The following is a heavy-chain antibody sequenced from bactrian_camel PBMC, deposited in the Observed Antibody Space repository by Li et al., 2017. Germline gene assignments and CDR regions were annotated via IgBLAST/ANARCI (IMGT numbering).Heavy chain of an antibody. CDR2: INNRGNDT. Sequence: HVQLVESGGVLVQPGGSLRLSCAASGFSFSSYSMSWVRQAPGKGLEWVSGINNRGNDTIYADSVKGRFTISRDNANNILYLQLNSLNTDDAAMYYCAKWDGTYSINYWGQGTQVTVS. CDR1: GFSFSSYS. D-gene: IGHD7*01. J-gene: IGHJ4*01. V-gene: IGHV3S1*01. CDR3: AKWDGTYSINY.